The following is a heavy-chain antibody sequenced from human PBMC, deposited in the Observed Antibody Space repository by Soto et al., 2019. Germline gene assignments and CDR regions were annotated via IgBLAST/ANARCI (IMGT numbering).Heavy chain of an antibody. V-gene: IGHV4-34*01. CDR1: GGSFSGYY. Sequence: PSETLSLTCAVYGGSFSGYYWSWIRQPPGKGLEWIGEINHSGSTNYNPSLKSRVTISVDTSKNQFSLKLSSVTAADTAVYYCARWGGTRSSALDVWGQGTTVTVSS. D-gene: IGHD2-8*01. CDR2: INHSGST. J-gene: IGHJ6*02. CDR3: ARWGGTRSSALDV.